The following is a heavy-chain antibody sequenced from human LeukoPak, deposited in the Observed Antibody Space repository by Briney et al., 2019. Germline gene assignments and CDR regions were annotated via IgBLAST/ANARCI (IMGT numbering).Heavy chain of an antibody. V-gene: IGHV1-18*01. J-gene: IGHJ5*02. CDR1: GYTFFSSD. Sequence: ASVKVSCEASGYTFFSSDITWVRQAPGQGLEWIGRISTSNGDTNYAAKLQGRVTMTTDTSTSTVYMELGSLTFDDTAVYSCARDPYHRLGPPLDLWGQGTLVTVSS. CDR2: ISTSNGDT. CDR3: ARDPYHRLGPPLDL. D-gene: IGHD1-14*01.